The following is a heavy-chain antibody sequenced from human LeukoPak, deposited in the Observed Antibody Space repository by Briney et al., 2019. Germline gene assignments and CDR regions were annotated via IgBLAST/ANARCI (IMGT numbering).Heavy chain of an antibody. CDR1: GLTVSSNY. D-gene: IGHD3-10*01. Sequence: GGSLRLSRAASGLTVSSNYLSWVRQAPGKGLEWVSVIYSGGSTYYTDSVKSRFIISRDNSKNTLYLQMNSLRAEYTAVYYCARRRITMVRESDAFDIWGQGTMVTASS. J-gene: IGHJ3*02. V-gene: IGHV3-53*01. CDR2: IYSGGST. CDR3: ARRRITMVRESDAFDI.